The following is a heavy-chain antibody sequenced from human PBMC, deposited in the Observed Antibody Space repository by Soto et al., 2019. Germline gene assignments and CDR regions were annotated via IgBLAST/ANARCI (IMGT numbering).Heavy chain of an antibody. V-gene: IGHV4-39*01. CDR3: ARQLASGSPYFDY. CDR1: GGSVYSTSYD. J-gene: IGHJ4*02. D-gene: IGHD3-10*01. CDR2: IFYGGST. Sequence: LSLTCSVSGGSVYSTSYDWGWTLQPPGKGLGWGGHIFYGGSTYYNPSLESRVAISVDTSKNQVSLRLTSVTAADTAVYYCARQLASGSPYFDYWGQGTLVTVSS.